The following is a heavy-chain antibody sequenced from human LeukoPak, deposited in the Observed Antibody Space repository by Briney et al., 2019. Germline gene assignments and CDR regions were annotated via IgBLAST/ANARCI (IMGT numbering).Heavy chain of an antibody. CDR1: GFTVGSNS. Sequence: GGSLRLSCTVSGFTVGSNSMGWVRQAPGKGLEWVSFIYSDNTHYSDSVKGRFTISRDNSKNTLYLQMNSLRAEDTAVYYCAKLCGGSCYSDYWGQGTLVTVSS. CDR2: IYSDNT. D-gene: IGHD2-15*01. V-gene: IGHV3-53*01. CDR3: AKLCGGSCYSDY. J-gene: IGHJ4*02.